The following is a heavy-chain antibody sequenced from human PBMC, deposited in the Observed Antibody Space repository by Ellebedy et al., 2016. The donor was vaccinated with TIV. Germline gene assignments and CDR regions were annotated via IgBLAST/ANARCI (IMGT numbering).Heavy chain of an antibody. CDR2: IYPGDSDS. CDR3: ARQSTTVETVRAFDI. CDR1: GYSFAIYW. J-gene: IGHJ3*02. D-gene: IGHD4-23*01. V-gene: IGHV5-51*01. Sequence: GESLKISCKGSGYSFAIYWIAWVRQMPGKGLEWMGIIYPGDSDSRYSPSFQGQVTISADKSISTAYLQWSSLKASDTAMYYCARQSTTVETVRAFDIWGQGTMVTVSS.